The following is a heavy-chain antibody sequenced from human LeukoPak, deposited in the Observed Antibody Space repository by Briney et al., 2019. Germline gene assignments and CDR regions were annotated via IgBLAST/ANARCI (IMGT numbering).Heavy chain of an antibody. Sequence: PGGSLRLSCTASGFTFGDYAMSWVRQAPGKGLEWVGFIRSKAYGGTTEYAASVKGRSTISRDDSKSIAYLQMNSLKTEDTAVYYCTRDPRGGGISDFDYWGQGTLVTVSS. J-gene: IGHJ4*02. D-gene: IGHD2-15*01. CDR3: TRDPRGGGISDFDY. CDR2: IRSKAYGGTT. V-gene: IGHV3-49*04. CDR1: GFTFGDYA.